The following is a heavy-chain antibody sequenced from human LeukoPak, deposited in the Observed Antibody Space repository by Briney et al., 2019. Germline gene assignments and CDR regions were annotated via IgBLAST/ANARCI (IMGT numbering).Heavy chain of an antibody. CDR2: VYYSAST. CDR3: ARAHTSGWYYSDS. V-gene: IGHV4-59*02. CDR1: GGSVSGYY. D-gene: IGHD6-19*01. J-gene: IGHJ4*02. Sequence: SETLSLTCIVSGGSVSGYYWNWLRQPPGKGLEWIGYVYYSASTNYNPSLKGRVTISEDTSKNQFSLKLSSVTAADTAVYYCARAHTSGWYYSDSWGQGTLVTVSS.